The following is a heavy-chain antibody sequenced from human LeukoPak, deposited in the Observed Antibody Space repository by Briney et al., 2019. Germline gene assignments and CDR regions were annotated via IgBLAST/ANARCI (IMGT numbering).Heavy chain of an antibody. CDR3: ARVGIAVAGTFDY. CDR2: ISSSSSYI. V-gene: IGHV3-21*01. D-gene: IGHD6-19*01. J-gene: IGHJ4*02. CDR1: GFTFSSYS. Sequence: GGSLRLSCAASGFTFSSYSMNWVRQAPGKGLEWVSSISSSSSYIYYADSVKGRFTISRDNAKNSLYLQMNSLRAEDTAVYYCARVGIAVAGTFDYWGQGTLVTASS.